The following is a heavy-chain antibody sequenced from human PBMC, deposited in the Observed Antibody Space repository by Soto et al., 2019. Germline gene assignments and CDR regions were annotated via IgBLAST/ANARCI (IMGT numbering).Heavy chain of an antibody. V-gene: IGHV4-30-2*06. CDR3: ARDPSHWFDP. CDR2: IFHSGTT. Sequence: SETLSLTCAVSGASITSDGYSWSRIRQSPGKGLEWIGYIFHSGTTQYNPSLRGRVTISVDRSKNQFSLRLNSVTAADAAVYYCARDPSHWFDPWGQGALVTVSS. CDR1: GASITSDGYS. J-gene: IGHJ5*02.